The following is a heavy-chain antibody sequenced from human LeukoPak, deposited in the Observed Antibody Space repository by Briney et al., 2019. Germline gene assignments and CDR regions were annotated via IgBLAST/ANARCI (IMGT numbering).Heavy chain of an antibody. D-gene: IGHD6-13*01. CDR2: IYTSGST. CDR3: ARDPGSSWHNEYFDY. J-gene: IGHJ4*02. CDR1: GGSISSYY. Sequence: PSETLSLTCTVSGGSISSYYWSWIRQPAGKGLEWIGRIYTSGSTNYNPSLKSRVTMSVDTSKNQFSLKLSSVTAADTAVYYCARDPGSSWHNEYFDYWGQGTLVTVSS. V-gene: IGHV4-4*07.